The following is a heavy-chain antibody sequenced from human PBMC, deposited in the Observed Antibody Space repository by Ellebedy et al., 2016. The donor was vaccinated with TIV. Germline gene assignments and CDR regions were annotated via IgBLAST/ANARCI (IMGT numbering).Heavy chain of an antibody. V-gene: IGHV1-2*02. CDR3: ARGFNPNDYGDSKWFDP. J-gene: IGHJ5*02. D-gene: IGHD4-17*01. Sequence: AASVKVSCKASGYTFTGYYMHWVRQAPGQGLEWMGWINPNSGGTNYAQKFQCRVTMTRDTSISTAYVEVSRLRSDNTAVYYCARGFNPNDYGDSKWFDPWGQGTLVTVSS. CDR2: INPNSGGT. CDR1: GYTFTGYY.